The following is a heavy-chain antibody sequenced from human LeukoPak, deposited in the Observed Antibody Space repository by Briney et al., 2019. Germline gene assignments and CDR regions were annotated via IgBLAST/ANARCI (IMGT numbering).Heavy chain of an antibody. CDR3: ARVGYDILTGYYKLNAFDI. J-gene: IGHJ3*02. Sequence: SETLSLTCAVYGGSFSGYYWSWIRQPPGEGLEWIGEINHSGSTDYSPSLKSRVTISVDTSKKQFSLKLRSVTAADTAVYYCARVGYDILTGYYKLNAFDIWGQGTMVTVSS. D-gene: IGHD3-9*01. V-gene: IGHV4-34*01. CDR2: INHSGST. CDR1: GGSFSGYY.